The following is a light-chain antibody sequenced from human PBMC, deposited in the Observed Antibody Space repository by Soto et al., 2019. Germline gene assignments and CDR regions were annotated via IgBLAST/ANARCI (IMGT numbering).Light chain of an antibody. CDR1: QDVSNY. Sequence: DIQMTQSPSSLSASVGDRVTITCQASQDVSNYLNWYQQKLGKAPNXLIYKASRLESGVPSRFSGSGSGTELTLTISGLLPEDFEAYHCQQLYTLPFTFGQGTRLEIK. CDR3: QQLYTLPFT. CDR2: KAS. J-gene: IGKJ5*01. V-gene: IGKV1-33*01.